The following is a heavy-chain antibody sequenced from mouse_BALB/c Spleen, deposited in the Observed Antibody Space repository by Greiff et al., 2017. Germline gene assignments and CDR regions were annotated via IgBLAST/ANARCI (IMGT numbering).Heavy chain of an antibody. Sequence: VQLQQSGAELVKPGASVKLSCTASGFNIKDTYMHWVKQRPEQGLEWIGWIDPENGDTEYAPKFQGKATMTADTSSNTAYLQLSSLTSEDTAVYYCNAYGYDGGFAYWGQGTLVTVSA. V-gene: IGHV14-4*02. D-gene: IGHD2-2*01. CDR1: GFNIKDTY. J-gene: IGHJ3*01. CDR2: IDPENGDT. CDR3: NAYGYDGGFAY.